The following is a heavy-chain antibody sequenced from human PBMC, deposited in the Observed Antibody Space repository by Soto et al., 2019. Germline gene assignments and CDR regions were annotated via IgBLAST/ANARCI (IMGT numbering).Heavy chain of an antibody. CDR1: GYSVSSSDYY. CDR3: APLSVSLSGPYGIHV. D-gene: IGHD2-15*01. J-gene: IGHJ6*02. Sequence: SETLSLTCSVSGYSVSSSDYYWAWIRQPPGKGLEWIGSMLYSGLTYYNPSLKSRVTLSVDTSKNQFSVRLNSVTASDTAVYYCAPLSVSLSGPYGIHVWGQGTTVTVSS. CDR2: MLYSGLT. V-gene: IGHV4-39*01.